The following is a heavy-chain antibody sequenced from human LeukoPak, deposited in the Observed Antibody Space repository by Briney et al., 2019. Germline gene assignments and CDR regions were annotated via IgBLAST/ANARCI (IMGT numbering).Heavy chain of an antibody. CDR1: GGSFSTNA. D-gene: IGHD5-18*01. CDR3: TRDLGYGKGGNY. V-gene: IGHV1-69*13. CDR2: LIPVFDTG. Sequence: SVKVSCKASGGSFSTNAISWVREAPGQGLEWMGALIPVFDTGTYSQTFQDRLTITADQSTSTVYMELSSLTSEDTAVYYCTRDLGYGKGGNYWGQGTLVTVSS. J-gene: IGHJ4*02.